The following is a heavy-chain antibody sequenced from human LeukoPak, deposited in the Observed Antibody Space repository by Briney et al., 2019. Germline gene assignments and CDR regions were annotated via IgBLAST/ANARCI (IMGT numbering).Heavy chain of an antibody. V-gene: IGHV4-34*01. Sequence: SETLSLTCAVYGVSFSGYYWSWIRQPPGKGLEWIGEINHSGSTNYNPSLKSRVTISVDTSKNQFSLKLSSVTAADTAVYYCARGPYDFWSGYYGPVDYWGQGTLVTVSS. D-gene: IGHD3-3*01. CDR1: GVSFSGYY. CDR3: ARGPYDFWSGYYGPVDY. J-gene: IGHJ4*02. CDR2: INHSGST.